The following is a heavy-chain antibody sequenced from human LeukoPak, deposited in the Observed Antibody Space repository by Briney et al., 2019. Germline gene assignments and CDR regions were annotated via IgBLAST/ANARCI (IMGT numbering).Heavy chain of an antibody. CDR3: ARDTNWGFDY. CDR1: GFTISTNS. V-gene: IGHV3-48*02. CDR2: ITSTSSAK. Sequence: GGSLRLSCAASGFTISTNSMNWVRQAPGKGLEWISYITSTSSAKYYADSVKGRFTISRDNAKNLLSLQMNSLRDEDTALYYCARDTNWGFDYWGQGTLVTVSS. D-gene: IGHD7-27*01. J-gene: IGHJ4*02.